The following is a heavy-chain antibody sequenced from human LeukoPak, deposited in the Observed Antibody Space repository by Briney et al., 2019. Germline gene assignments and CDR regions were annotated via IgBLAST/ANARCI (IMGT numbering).Heavy chain of an antibody. CDR1: GYTFTSYA. V-gene: IGHV1-46*01. D-gene: IGHD5-24*01. CDR2: INPGGDNT. CDR3: ARIRDGYNDAYDI. J-gene: IGHJ3*02. Sequence: GASVKVSCKTSGYTFTSYAMNWVRQAPGQGLEWMGLINPGGDNTNYAQNFQGRVTMTRDTSASTVYMELSSLRSEDTAIYYCARIRDGYNDAYDIWGQGTVVTVPS.